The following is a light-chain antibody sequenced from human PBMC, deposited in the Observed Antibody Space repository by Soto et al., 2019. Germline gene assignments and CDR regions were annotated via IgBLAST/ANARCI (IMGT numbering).Light chain of an antibody. CDR3: QQYNTA. CDR2: KAS. CDR1: QNINNW. V-gene: IGKV1-5*03. Sequence: DIQMTQSPSTLSASVGDRVTITCRASQNINNWLAWYQQKPGKAPKLLIYKASSLKSGVSSRFSGSGSGTEFTLTISSLQPDDFATYYCQQYNTAFGQGTKVEIK. J-gene: IGKJ1*01.